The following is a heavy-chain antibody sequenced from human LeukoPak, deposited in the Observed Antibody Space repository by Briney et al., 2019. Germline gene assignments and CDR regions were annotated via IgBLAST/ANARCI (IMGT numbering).Heavy chain of an antibody. CDR3: AKDPVYYDFWSGYQNYFDY. J-gene: IGHJ4*02. Sequence: GRSLRLSCAASGFTFSSYAMSWVRQAPGKWLEWVSAITGSGGSTYYADSVKGRFTISRDNSKNTLYLQMNSLRAEDTAVYYCAKDPVYYDFWSGYQNYFDYWGQGTLVTVSS. D-gene: IGHD3-3*01. CDR2: ITGSGGST. CDR1: GFTFSSYA. V-gene: IGHV3-23*01.